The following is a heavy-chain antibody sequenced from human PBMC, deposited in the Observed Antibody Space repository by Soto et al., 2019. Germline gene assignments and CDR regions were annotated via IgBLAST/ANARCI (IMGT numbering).Heavy chain of an antibody. CDR3: ERPEESIAARQWFDP. CDR1: GGSISSGGYY. V-gene: IGHV4-31*03. D-gene: IGHD6-6*01. Sequence: SETLSLTCTVSGGSISSGGYYWSWIRQHPGKGLEWIGYIYYSGSTYYNPSLKSRVTISVDTSKNQFSLKLSSVTAADTAVYYCERPEESIAARQWFDPWGQGTLVTVYS. CDR2: IYYSGST. J-gene: IGHJ5*02.